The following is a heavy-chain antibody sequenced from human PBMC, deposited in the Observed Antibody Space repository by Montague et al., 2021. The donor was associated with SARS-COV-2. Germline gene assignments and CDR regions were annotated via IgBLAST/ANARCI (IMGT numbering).Heavy chain of an antibody. CDR1: VSWFRGED. J-gene: IGHJ6*02. Sequence: SETLSLTCSRQVSWFRGEDWKCIRQTPSNHLKSYGEINQSRNTNYNPSLKSRVSISVDTSKNQFSLKLSSVTAADTAVYYCARVRGAALYFGEVGYYGMVVWGQGTTVTVSS. D-gene: IGHD3-10*01. CDR2: INQSRNT. V-gene: IGHV4-34*01. CDR3: ARVRGAALYFGEVGYYGMVV.